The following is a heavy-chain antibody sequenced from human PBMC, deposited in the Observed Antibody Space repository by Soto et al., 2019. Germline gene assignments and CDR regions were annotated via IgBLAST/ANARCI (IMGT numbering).Heavy chain of an antibody. D-gene: IGHD6-19*01. J-gene: IGHJ4*02. Sequence: GGSLRLSCAASGFTFSTYWMHWVRQAPGKGLVWVSRINTDGSTTDYADSVKGRFTISRDNAKDTLYLQMNSLRAEDTAVYYCVRGTNGWYGVDYWGQGTLVTLSS. CDR1: GFTFSTYW. CDR3: VRGTNGWYGVDY. CDR2: INTDGSTT. V-gene: IGHV3-74*01.